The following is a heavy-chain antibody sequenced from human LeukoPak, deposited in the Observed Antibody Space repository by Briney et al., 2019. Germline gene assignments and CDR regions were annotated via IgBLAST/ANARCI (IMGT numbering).Heavy chain of an antibody. CDR2: IHHSGST. CDR3: ARGFLEDYYGSGAGY. Sequence: PSETLSLTCAVSGYSICSGYYWGWIRQPPGKGLEWIGSIHHSGSTYYNPSLKSRVTISVDTSKNQFSLKLSSVTAADTAVYYCARGFLEDYYGSGAGYWGQGTLVTVSS. J-gene: IGHJ4*02. CDR1: GYSICSGYY. D-gene: IGHD3-10*01. V-gene: IGHV4-38-2*01.